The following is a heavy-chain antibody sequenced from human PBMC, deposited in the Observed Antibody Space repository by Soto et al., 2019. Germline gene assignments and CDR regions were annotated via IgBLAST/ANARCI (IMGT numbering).Heavy chain of an antibody. CDR3: ARERSAAGTGWFDP. Sequence: QVQLVQSGAEVKKPGASVKVSCKASGYTFTSYDINWVRQATGQGLEWMGWMNPNSDNTGYAEKFQGRVPITRNNSISTPYMDLSSLRSEDTAVYYCARERSAAGTGWFDPWGQGTLVTVSS. J-gene: IGHJ5*02. CDR1: GYTFTSYD. CDR2: MNPNSDNT. D-gene: IGHD6-13*01. V-gene: IGHV1-8*01.